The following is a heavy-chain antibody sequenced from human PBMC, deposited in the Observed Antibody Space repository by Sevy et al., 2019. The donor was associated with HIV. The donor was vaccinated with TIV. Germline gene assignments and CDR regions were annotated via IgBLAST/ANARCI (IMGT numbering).Heavy chain of an antibody. CDR1: GYTFTSYG. Sequence: ASVKVSCKASGYTFTSYGISWVRQAPGQGLEWMGWISAYNGNTNYAQKLQGRVTMTTDTSTRTANMGLRSLRSDDTAVDYCARDESGSYYYDSSGYYRALTFDIWGQGTMVTVSS. J-gene: IGHJ3*02. D-gene: IGHD3-22*01. CDR3: ARDESGSYYYDSSGYYRALTFDI. CDR2: ISAYNGNT. V-gene: IGHV1-18*04.